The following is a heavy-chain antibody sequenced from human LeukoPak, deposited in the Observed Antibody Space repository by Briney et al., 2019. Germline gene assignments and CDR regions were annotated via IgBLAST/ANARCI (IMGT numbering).Heavy chain of an antibody. Sequence: PSQTLSLTCAISGDSVSSNSATWNWIRQSPSRGLERLGRTYYRSKWYNEYAVSVKSRIAFNPDTSKNQFSLQLSSVTPEDTAVYYCARALSRYFDYWGQGTLVAVSS. J-gene: IGHJ4*02. CDR1: GDSVSSNSAT. CDR3: ARALSRYFDY. CDR2: TYYRSKWYN. V-gene: IGHV6-1*01. D-gene: IGHD5/OR15-5a*01.